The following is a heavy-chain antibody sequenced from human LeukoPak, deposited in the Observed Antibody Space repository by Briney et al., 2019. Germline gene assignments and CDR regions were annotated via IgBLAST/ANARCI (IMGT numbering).Heavy chain of an antibody. D-gene: IGHD3-10*01. CDR1: GYTFTSYA. CDR3: ARGTYYYGSGSYYYYYYYMDV. J-gene: IGHJ6*03. CDR2: INTNTGNP. V-gene: IGHV7-4-1*02. Sequence: ASVKVSCKASGYTFTSYAMNWVRQAPGQGLEWMGWINTNTGNPTYAQGFTGRFVFSLDTSVSTAYLQISSLKAEDTAVYYCARGTYYYGSGSYYYYYYYMDVWGKGTTVTVSS.